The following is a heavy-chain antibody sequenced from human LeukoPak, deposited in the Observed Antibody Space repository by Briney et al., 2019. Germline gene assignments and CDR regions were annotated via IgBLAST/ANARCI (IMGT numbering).Heavy chain of an antibody. Sequence: GGSLRLSCAASGFTFSSYWMHWVRQAPGKGLVWVSRINSDGSSTSYADSVKGRFTISRDNSKNTLYLQMNSLRAEDTAVYYCAKSSGSYIYYFDYWGQGTLVTVSS. D-gene: IGHD1-26*01. CDR1: GFTFSSYW. CDR3: AKSSGSYIYYFDY. J-gene: IGHJ4*02. V-gene: IGHV3-74*01. CDR2: INSDGSST.